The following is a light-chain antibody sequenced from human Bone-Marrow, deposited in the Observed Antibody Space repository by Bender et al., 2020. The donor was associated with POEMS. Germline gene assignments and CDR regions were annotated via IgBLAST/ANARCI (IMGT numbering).Light chain of an antibody. CDR1: SSDVGRYNY. V-gene: IGLV2-14*03. J-gene: IGLJ3*02. Sequence: QSALTQPASVSGSPGQSITISCAGTSSDVGRYNYVSWYQQHPGKAPKLIIFAVTDRPSGVSDRFSGSKSGNTASLTISGLQAEDEADYLCCSYAGSRTWVFGGGTKLTVL. CDR3: CSYAGSRTWV. CDR2: AVT.